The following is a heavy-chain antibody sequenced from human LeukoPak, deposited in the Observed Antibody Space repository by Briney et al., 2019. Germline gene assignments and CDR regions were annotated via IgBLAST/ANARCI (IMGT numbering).Heavy chain of an antibody. CDR1: GFTFSGYA. J-gene: IGHJ4*02. V-gene: IGHV3-30*03. CDR3: ARDLRRIAAYYFDY. Sequence: GGSLRLSCAASGFTFSGYAIHWVRQAPGKGLEWVAVISSDGRDKHHADSVKGRLTISRDNSKNTLYLQTNSLRADDTAVYYCARDLRRIAAYYFDYWGQGTLVTVSS. CDR2: ISSDGRDK. D-gene: IGHD6-25*01.